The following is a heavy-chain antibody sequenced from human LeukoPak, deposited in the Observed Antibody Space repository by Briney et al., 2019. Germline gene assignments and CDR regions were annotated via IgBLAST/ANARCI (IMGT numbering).Heavy chain of an antibody. CDR2: ISGSGGST. CDR1: GFTFSSYA. Sequence: PGGSLRLSCAASGFTFSSYAMSWVRQAPGKGLEGVSAISGSGGSTYYADYVKRRFTISRDNSKNTLYLQMNSLRAEDTAVYYCAKDLPGSGNIFDPWGQETLVTVSS. CDR3: AKDLPGSGNIFDP. V-gene: IGHV3-23*01. D-gene: IGHD3-10*01. J-gene: IGHJ5*02.